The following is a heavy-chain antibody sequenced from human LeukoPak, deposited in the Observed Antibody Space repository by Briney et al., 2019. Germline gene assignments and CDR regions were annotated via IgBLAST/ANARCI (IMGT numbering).Heavy chain of an antibody. CDR3: ARVGGYCSGGRCYSAEFDP. CDR1: GYTFTSYG. V-gene: IGHV1-18*01. Sequence: ASVKVSCKASGYTFTSYGISWVRQAPGQGLEWMGWISAYNGNTNYAQKLQGRVTMTTDTSTSTAYMELRSLGSDDTAVYYCARVGGYCSGGRCYSAEFDPWGQGTLVTVSS. J-gene: IGHJ5*02. D-gene: IGHD2-15*01. CDR2: ISAYNGNT.